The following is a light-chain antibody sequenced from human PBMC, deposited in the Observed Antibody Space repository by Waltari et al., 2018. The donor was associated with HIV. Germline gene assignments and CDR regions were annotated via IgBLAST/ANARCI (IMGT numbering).Light chain of an antibody. CDR2: GAS. CDR3: QQYIGSPRT. Sequence: EIALTQSPGTLSLSPGDRATLSCRASQTISSTYLAWYQQKPGQAPRLLICGASSRTTGIPDRFSGSGSGTDFTLTISSQEPDDCAVYYCQQYIGSPRTFGQGTKVELK. J-gene: IGKJ1*01. V-gene: IGKV3-20*01. CDR1: QTISSTY.